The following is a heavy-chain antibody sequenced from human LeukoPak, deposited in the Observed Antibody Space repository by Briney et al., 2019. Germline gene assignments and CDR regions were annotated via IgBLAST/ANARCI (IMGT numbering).Heavy chain of an antibody. CDR2: IDWDDDK. CDR3: ARMARSIVGRPEAFDV. D-gene: IGHD6-6*01. Sequence: SGPALVKPTETLTLTCTFSGFSLSTSGMCVNWIRQPPGKALEWLARIDWDDDKYHSTSLRTRLTISEDTSKNQVMLTMTNMDPVDTATYYCARMARSIVGRPEAFDVWGQGTMVTVSS. CDR1: GFSLSTSGMC. V-gene: IGHV2-70*11. J-gene: IGHJ3*01.